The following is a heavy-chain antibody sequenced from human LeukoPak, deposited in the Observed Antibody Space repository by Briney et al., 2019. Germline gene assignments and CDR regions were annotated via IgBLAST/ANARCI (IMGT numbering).Heavy chain of an antibody. CDR1: GGSLSSYY. CDR3: ARDRKYDILTGYEGGWFDP. J-gene: IGHJ5*02. D-gene: IGHD3-9*01. V-gene: IGHV4-59*01. CDR2: IYYSGST. Sequence: PSETLSLTCSVSGGSLSSYYWSWIRQPPGKGLEWIGYIYYSGSTNYNPSLKSRDTISVDTSKNQFSLKLSSVTAADTAVYYCARDRKYDILTGYEGGWFDPWGQGTLVTVSS.